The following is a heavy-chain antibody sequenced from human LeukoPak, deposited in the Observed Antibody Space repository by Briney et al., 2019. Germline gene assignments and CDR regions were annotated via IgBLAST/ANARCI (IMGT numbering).Heavy chain of an antibody. J-gene: IGHJ3*02. CDR1: GYSFRTYW. CDR3: ARSDSSSPDAFDI. D-gene: IGHD6-13*01. CDR2: IYPGDSDT. Sequence: GESLKISCKGSGYSFRTYWIGWVRQMPGKGLEWMGIIYPGDSDTRYSPSFQGQVTISADKSISTAYLQWRSLKASDSSLYYCARSDSSSPDAFDIWGQGTLVTVSS. V-gene: IGHV5-51*01.